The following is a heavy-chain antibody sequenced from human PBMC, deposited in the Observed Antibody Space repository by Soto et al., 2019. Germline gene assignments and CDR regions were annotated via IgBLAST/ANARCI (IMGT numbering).Heavy chain of an antibody. CDR1: GFTFSNYA. J-gene: IGHJ4*02. CDR3: AKDRAIRPGSDFDY. V-gene: IGHV3-23*01. Sequence: DVQLLESGGGLVQPGGSLRLSCAASGFTFSNYAMSWVRQAPGKGLEWVSAISGSGGSTYYADSVKGRFTISRDNSKSTLYLRMNSLRAEDTAVFYCAKDRAIRPGSDFDYWGQGTQVTVSS. D-gene: IGHD3-9*01. CDR2: ISGSGGST.